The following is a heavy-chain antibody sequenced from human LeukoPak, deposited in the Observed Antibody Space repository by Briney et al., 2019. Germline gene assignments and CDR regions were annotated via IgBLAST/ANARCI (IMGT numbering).Heavy chain of an antibody. CDR3: AKDRYSYALGYYFDY. Sequence: GGSLRLSCAASGFTFSSYGMHWVRQAPGKGLEWVAVISYDGSNKYYADSVKGRLTISRDNSKNTLYLQMNSLRAEDTAVYYCAKDRYSYALGYYFDYWGQGTLVTVSS. J-gene: IGHJ4*02. CDR1: GFTFSSYG. D-gene: IGHD5-18*01. CDR2: ISYDGSNK. V-gene: IGHV3-30*18.